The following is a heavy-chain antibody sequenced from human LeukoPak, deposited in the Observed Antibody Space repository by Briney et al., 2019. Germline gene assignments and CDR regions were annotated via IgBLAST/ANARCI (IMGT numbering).Heavy chain of an antibody. CDR1: GYTFTSYD. V-gene: IGHV1-8*01. D-gene: IGHD2-2*01. J-gene: IGHJ6*02. CDR2: MNPNSGNT. Sequence: ASVNVSCKSSGYTFTSYDINWVRQATGQGLEWMGWMNPNSGNTGYAQKFQGRVTMTRNTSISTAYMELSSLRSEDTAVYYCARSADLVVPAAMYYYYGMDVWGQGTTVTVSS. CDR3: ARSADLVVPAAMYYYYGMDV.